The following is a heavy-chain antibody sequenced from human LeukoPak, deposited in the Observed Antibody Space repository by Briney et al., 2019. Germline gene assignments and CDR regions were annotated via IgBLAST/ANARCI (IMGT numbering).Heavy chain of an antibody. CDR1: GGSISSYY. J-gene: IGHJ6*02. V-gene: IGHV4-59*01. D-gene: IGHD4-17*01. CDR2: IYYSGST. CDR3: ARDGDPDYGDGMDV. Sequence: SETLSLTCTVSGGSISSYYWSWIRQPPGKGLEWIGYIYYSGSTNYNPSLKSRVTISVDTSKNQFSLKLSSVTAADTAVYYCARDGDPDYGDGMDVWGQGITVTVSS.